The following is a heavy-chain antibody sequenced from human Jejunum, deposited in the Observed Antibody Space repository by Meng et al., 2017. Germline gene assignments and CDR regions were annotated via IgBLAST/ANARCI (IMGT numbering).Heavy chain of an antibody. CDR1: GFTFSSYW. D-gene: IGHD3-22*01. Sequence: GGSLRLSCAASGFTFSSYWIHRVRQAPGEGLVWVSRINTDGSTITYADSVKGRFTISRDNAKNTLYLQMNSLRAEDTAVYYCARSAYYGSSGFYFRDWGQGTLVTVSS. CDR2: INTDGSTI. V-gene: IGHV3-74*03. CDR3: ARSAYYGSSGFYFRD. J-gene: IGHJ1*01.